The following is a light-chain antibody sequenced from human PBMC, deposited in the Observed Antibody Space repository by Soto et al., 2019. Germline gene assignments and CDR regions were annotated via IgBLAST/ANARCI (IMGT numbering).Light chain of an antibody. Sequence: QSVLTQPPSVSGAPGQRVTISCTGSSSNIGAGYDVHWYQQLPGTAPKLLIYGNSNRPSGVPDRFSGSKSGTSASLAITGLQAEDEADYYCQVWDSSGDYPVFGGGTKLTVL. CDR1: SSNIGAGYD. V-gene: IGLV1-40*01. CDR2: GNS. CDR3: QVWDSSGDYPV. J-gene: IGLJ3*02.